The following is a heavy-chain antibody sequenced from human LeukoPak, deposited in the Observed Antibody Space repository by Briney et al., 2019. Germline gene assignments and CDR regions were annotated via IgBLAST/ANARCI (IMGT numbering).Heavy chain of an antibody. J-gene: IGHJ4*02. D-gene: IGHD3-22*01. CDR1: GYTFTSYD. CDR3: ARGPEYYYDSSGYYPY. Sequence: ASVKVSCKASGYTFTSYDINWVRQATGQGLEWVGWMNPNSGNTGYAQKFQGRVTMTRNTSISTAYMELSSLRSEDTAVYYCARGPEYYYDSSGYYPYWGQGTLVTVSS. CDR2: MNPNSGNT. V-gene: IGHV1-8*01.